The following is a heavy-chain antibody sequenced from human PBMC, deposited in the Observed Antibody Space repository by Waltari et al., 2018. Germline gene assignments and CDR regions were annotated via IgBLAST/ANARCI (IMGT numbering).Heavy chain of an antibody. V-gene: IGHV4-61*01. CDR1: GGSVSSGSYY. CDR3: ARESIQSQDYYGMDV. Sequence: QVQLQESGPGLVKPSETLSLTCTVSGGSVSSGSYYWSWIRQPPGKGLEWIGYIYYSGSTNYNPSLKSRVTISVDTSKNQFSLKLSSVTAADTAVYYCARESIQSQDYYGMDVWGQGTTVTVSS. CDR2: IYYSGST. J-gene: IGHJ6*02. D-gene: IGHD6-6*01.